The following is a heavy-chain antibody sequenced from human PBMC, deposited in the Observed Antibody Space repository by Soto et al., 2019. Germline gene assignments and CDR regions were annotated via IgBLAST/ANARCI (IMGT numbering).Heavy chain of an antibody. Sequence: SETLSLTCTVSGGSISSGGYYWSWIRQHPGKGLEWIGYIYYSGSTYYNPSLKSRVTISVDTSKNQFSLKLSSVTAADTAVYYCARVKTYYDILTGLTGYYGMDVWGQGTTVTVSS. CDR1: GGSISSGGYY. CDR2: IYYSGST. V-gene: IGHV4-31*03. D-gene: IGHD3-9*01. CDR3: ARVKTYYDILTGLTGYYGMDV. J-gene: IGHJ6*02.